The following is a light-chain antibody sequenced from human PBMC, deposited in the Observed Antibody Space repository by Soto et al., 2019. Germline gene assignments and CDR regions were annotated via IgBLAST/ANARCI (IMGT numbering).Light chain of an antibody. V-gene: IGLV2-14*01. Sequence: QSALTQPASVSGSPGQSITISCTGTSSDVGGYNYVSWYQQHPGKAPKLMIYEVSNRPSGVSNRSTGSKSGNTASLTISGLQAEDEADYYCSSYTSSSTLVFATGTKLTVL. CDR1: SSDVGGYNY. J-gene: IGLJ1*01. CDR2: EVS. CDR3: SSYTSSSTLV.